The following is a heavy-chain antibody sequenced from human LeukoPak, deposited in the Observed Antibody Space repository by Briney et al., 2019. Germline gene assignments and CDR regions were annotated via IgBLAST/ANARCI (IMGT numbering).Heavy chain of an antibody. D-gene: IGHD3-10*01. CDR1: GYTFTGYY. Sequence: ASVKVSCKASGYTFTGYYMHWVRQAPGQGLEWMGWINTDTGNPTYAQGFTGRFVFSLDTSVSTAYLQISSLEAEDTAVYYCARTYYYGSGSYYIDPWGQGTLVTVSS. CDR2: INTDTGNP. V-gene: IGHV7-4-1*02. CDR3: ARTYYYGSGSYYIDP. J-gene: IGHJ5*02.